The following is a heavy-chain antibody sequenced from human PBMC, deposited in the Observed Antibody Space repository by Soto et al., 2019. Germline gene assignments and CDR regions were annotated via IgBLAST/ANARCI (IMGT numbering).Heavy chain of an antibody. CDR1: GYTFTSYY. CDR3: ARVSRYCSSTSCYTSFDP. Sequence: SVKVSCKASGYTFTSYYMHWVRQAPGQGLEWMGIINPSGGSTSYAQKFQGRVTMTRDTSTSTVYMELSSLRSEDTAVYYCARVSRYCSSTSCYTSFDPWGQGTLVTVSS. D-gene: IGHD2-2*02. V-gene: IGHV1-46*01. J-gene: IGHJ5*02. CDR2: INPSGGST.